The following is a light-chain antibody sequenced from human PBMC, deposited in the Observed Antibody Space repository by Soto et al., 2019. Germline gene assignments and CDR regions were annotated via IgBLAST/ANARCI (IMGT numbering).Light chain of an antibody. CDR3: SSYTTTTRL. V-gene: IGLV2-14*01. CDR1: SSDIGSNNY. CDR2: EVS. Sequence: QSVLTQPASVSGSPGQSITISCTGTSSDIGSNNYVSWFQQRPGKAPTLIIYEVSNRPSGVSTHFSGSKSGNTASLTISGLLPEDEAEYYCSSYTTTTRLFGGETKVTVL. J-gene: IGLJ3*02.